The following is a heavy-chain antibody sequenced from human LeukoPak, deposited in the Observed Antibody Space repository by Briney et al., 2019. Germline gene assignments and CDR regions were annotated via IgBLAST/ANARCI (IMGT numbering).Heavy chain of an antibody. J-gene: IGHJ4*02. Sequence: SETLSPTCTVSGYSISSGYYWGWIRQPPGKGLEWIGNIYHSGSPYYNPSLKRRVTISVDTSKNQFSLKLSSVTAADTAVYYCARPISSQGYFGVVIDWGQGTLVTVSS. CDR3: ARPISSQGYFGVVID. D-gene: IGHD3-3*01. CDR1: GYSISSGYY. V-gene: IGHV4-38-2*02. CDR2: IYHSGSP.